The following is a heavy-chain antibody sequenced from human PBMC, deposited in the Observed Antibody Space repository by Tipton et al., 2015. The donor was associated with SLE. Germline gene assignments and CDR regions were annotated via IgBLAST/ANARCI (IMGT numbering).Heavy chain of an antibody. V-gene: IGHV1-18*01. CDR1: GYTFTSYG. Sequence: QSGPEVKKPGASVKVSCKASGYTFTSYGISWVRQAPGQGLEWMGWINTYYGNTNYAQKLQGRVTMFTDTSTSTAYMELGSLRSDDTAVYYCARDGPSCSGGSCYSYWGQGTLVTVSS. CDR3: ARDGPSCSGGSCYSY. CDR2: INTYYGNT. J-gene: IGHJ4*02. D-gene: IGHD2-15*01.